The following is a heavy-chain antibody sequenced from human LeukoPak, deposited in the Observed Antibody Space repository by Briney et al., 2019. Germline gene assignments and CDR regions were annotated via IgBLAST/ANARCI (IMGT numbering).Heavy chain of an antibody. CDR1: GFTFSSYG. CDR3: AKEDGVWGSYRYTPSYYFDY. D-gene: IGHD3-16*02. V-gene: IGHV3-30*02. Sequence: PGGSLRLSCAASGFTFSSYGMHWVRQAPGKGLEWVAFIRYDGSNKYYADSVKGRFTISRDNSKNTLYLQMNSLRAEDTAVYYCAKEDGVWGSYRYTPSYYFDYWGQGTLVTVSS. J-gene: IGHJ4*02. CDR2: IRYDGSNK.